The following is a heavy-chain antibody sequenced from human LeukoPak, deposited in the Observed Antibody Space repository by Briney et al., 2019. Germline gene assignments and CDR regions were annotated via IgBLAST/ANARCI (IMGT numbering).Heavy chain of an antibody. Sequence: SETLSLTCTVSGDSTSSDRYYGGWVRQPPGKGLEWVGNIYYSGSTYYNPSLKSRVTMSVDTSKNQFFLKLNSVTAADTAVYYCARGRPYSGGYHLDYWGQGTLVTVSA. D-gene: IGHD1-26*01. J-gene: IGHJ4*02. CDR2: IYYSGST. CDR3: ARGRPYSGGYHLDY. V-gene: IGHV4-39*01. CDR1: GDSTSSDRYY.